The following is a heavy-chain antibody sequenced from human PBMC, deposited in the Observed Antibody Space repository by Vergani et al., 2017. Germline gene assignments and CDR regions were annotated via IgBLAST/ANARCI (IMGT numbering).Heavy chain of an antibody. V-gene: IGHV4-59*02. CDR3: ARARTYCDAGCSDY. D-gene: IGHD3-10*01. J-gene: IGHJ1*01. CDR1: GASVNSYY. Sequence: QVKLQESGPGLVKPSETLSLTCTVSGASVNSYYWSWIRQPPGKGLEWMGYVSFRGETHYDPSVKVRMTVSLNTSSNQFSLYLTSVTAADTAVYYCARARTYCDAGCSDYWGQGTLVTVSS. CDR2: VSFRGET.